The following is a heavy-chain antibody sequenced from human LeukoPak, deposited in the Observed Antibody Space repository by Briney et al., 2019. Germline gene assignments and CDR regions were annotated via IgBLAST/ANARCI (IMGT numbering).Heavy chain of an antibody. V-gene: IGHV1-2*02. CDR2: INPNSGGT. Sequence: ASVKVSCKASGYTFTGYYMHWVRQAPGQGLEWMGWINPNSGGTNYAQKFQGRVTMTRDTSISTAYMELSRLRSDDTAVYYCARVLGYYGSGSGGLDWGQGTLVTVSS. D-gene: IGHD3-10*01. CDR3: ARVLGYYGSGSGGLD. J-gene: IGHJ4*02. CDR1: GYTFTGYY.